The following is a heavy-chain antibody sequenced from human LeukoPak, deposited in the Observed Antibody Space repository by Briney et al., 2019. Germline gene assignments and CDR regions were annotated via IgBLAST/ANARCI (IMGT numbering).Heavy chain of an antibody. CDR1: GYTFTSYA. D-gene: IGHD6-13*01. Sequence: ASVKVSCKASGYTFTSYAMHWVRQAPGQRLEWMGWINAGNGNTKYSQKFQGRVTITRDTSASTAYMELSSLRSEDTAVYYRARGYSSSWTYSYWGQGTLVTVSS. V-gene: IGHV1-3*01. J-gene: IGHJ4*02. CDR3: ARGYSSSWTYSY. CDR2: INAGNGNT.